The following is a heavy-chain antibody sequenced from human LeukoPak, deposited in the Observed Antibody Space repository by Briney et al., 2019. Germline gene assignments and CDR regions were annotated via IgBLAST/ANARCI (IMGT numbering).Heavy chain of an antibody. CDR1: GGSLSSHY. CDR3: ARFSSGCSTSSCYLTY. V-gene: IGHV4-59*11. J-gene: IGHJ4*02. D-gene: IGHD2-2*01. CDR2: IHDTGST. Sequence: SETLSLTCSVSGGSLSSHYWSWIRQPPGKGLELIGHIHDTGSTFYNPFLRGRVTISLDTSNTQFSLKLTSMTAADTAVYYCARFSSGCSTSSCYLTYWGQGTLVTVS.